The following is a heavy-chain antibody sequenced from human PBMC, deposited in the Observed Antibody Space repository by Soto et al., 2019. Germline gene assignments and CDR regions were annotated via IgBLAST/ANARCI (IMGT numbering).Heavy chain of an antibody. D-gene: IGHD2-21*01. Sequence: QVQLVQSGAEEKKPGSSVNVSCKASGGTFSNFVISWVRQAPGQGLEWMGGNIPIFGTANYAQTFQGRVTIIADESTGTPYMDLTSLRSENTAVYYCARAPILVGETRYENTFDYWGQGTLFTVS. CDR1: GGTFSNFV. V-gene: IGHV1-69*01. CDR3: ARAPILVGETRYENTFDY. CDR2: NIPIFGTA. J-gene: IGHJ4*02.